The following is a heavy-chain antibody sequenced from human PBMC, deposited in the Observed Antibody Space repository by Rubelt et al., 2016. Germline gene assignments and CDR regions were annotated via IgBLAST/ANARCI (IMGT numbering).Heavy chain of an antibody. V-gene: IGHV7-4-1*02. D-gene: IGHD4/OR15-4a*01. J-gene: IGHJ5*02. CDR2: INANTGDP. Sequence: QVQLVQSGSELKKPGASVKISCKASGYTLTTLAMNWVRPAPGQGLEWLGWINANTGDPTYAQGFTGRFVFSLDTSVNTAYLQISSLQPEATAVYFCARGHYGAWGQGTLVTVSS. CDR3: ARGHYGA. CDR1: GYTLTTLA.